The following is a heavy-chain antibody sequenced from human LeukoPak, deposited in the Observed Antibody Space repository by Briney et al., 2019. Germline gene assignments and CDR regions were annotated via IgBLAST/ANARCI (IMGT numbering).Heavy chain of an antibody. CDR2: TYYRSKWYN. CDR3: ARSTPPTSIAASGHFDY. V-gene: IGHV6-1*01. D-gene: IGHD6-6*01. J-gene: IGHJ4*02. Sequence: SQTLSLTCAISGDSVSSNSAAWNWIRQSPSRSLEWLGRTYYRSKWYNDYAVSVKSRITINPDTSKNQFSLQLNSVTPEDTAVYYCARSTPPTSIAASGHFDYWGQGTLVTVSS. CDR1: GDSVSSNSAA.